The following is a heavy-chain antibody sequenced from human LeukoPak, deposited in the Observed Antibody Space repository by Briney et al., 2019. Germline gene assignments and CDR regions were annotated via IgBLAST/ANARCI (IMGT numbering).Heavy chain of an antibody. CDR1: GDRVSSNIAA. CDR2: TYYRSKWKN. Sequence: SQTRSLTCATSGDRVSSNIAAWSWVRQSPSRGLEWLGRTYYRSKWKNDYAESVKSRINISPDTSKNQFSLQLNSVTPEDTAVYYCARVAYAVAVVWGQGTPVTVSS. J-gene: IGHJ4*02. CDR3: ARVAYAVAVV. V-gene: IGHV6-1*01. D-gene: IGHD2-2*01.